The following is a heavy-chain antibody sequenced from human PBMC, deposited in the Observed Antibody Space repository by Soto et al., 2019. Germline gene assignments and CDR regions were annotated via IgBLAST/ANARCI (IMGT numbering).Heavy chain of an antibody. CDR2: IYHSGST. Sequence: SETLSLTCTVSGYSISSGYYWGWIRQPPGKGLEWIGSIYHSGSTYYNPSLKSRVTISVDTSTNQFSLKLSSVTAADTAVYYCARGIMITFGGVIVPDWFDPWGQGTLVTVSS. D-gene: IGHD3-16*02. CDR3: ARGIMITFGGVIVPDWFDP. V-gene: IGHV4-38-2*02. CDR1: GYSISSGYY. J-gene: IGHJ5*02.